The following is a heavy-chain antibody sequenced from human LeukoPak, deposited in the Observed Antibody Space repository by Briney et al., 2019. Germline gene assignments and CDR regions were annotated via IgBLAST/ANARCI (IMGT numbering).Heavy chain of an antibody. CDR3: ARVPPYSGSYSTHFDY. D-gene: IGHD1-26*01. V-gene: IGHV4-59*01. Sequence: SETLSLTCTVSGGSISSYYWSWIRQPPGKGLEWIGYIYYSGSTNYNPSLKSRVTISVDTSKNQFSLKLSSVTAADTAVYYCARVPPYSGSYSTHFDYWGQGTLVTVSS. CDR1: GGSISSYY. CDR2: IYYSGST. J-gene: IGHJ4*02.